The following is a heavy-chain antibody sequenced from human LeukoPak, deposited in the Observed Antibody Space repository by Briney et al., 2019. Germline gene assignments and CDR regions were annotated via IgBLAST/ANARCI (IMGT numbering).Heavy chain of an antibody. J-gene: IGHJ4*02. CDR1: GFTFSSYA. Sequence: PGGSLRLSCAASGFTFSSYAMSWVRQAPGKGLDWVSAISGSGGSTYYADSVKGRFAISRDNSKNTLYLQMNSLRAEDTAVYYCAKDPGLLWFGESQYFDYWGQGTLVTVSS. D-gene: IGHD3-10*01. CDR3: AKDPGLLWFGESQYFDY. V-gene: IGHV3-23*01. CDR2: ISGSGGST.